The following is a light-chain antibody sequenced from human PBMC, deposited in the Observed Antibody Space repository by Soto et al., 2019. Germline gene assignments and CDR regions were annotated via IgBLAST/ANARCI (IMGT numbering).Light chain of an antibody. CDR1: QSVNNNY. CDR3: QQYGTSEII. Sequence: SVWTQSPGPLSLSPGERATLSCRASQSVNNNYVAWYQQKPGQAPRLLIFRASNKATGIPDRFSGSGSGTDFTLTISSLQSEDFAVFYCQQYGTSEIIFGQRTRLEIK. V-gene: IGKV3-20*01. CDR2: RAS. J-gene: IGKJ5*01.